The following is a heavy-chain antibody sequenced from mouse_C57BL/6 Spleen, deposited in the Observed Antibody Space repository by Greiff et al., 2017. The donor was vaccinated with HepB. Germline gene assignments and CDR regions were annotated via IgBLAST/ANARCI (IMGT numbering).Heavy chain of an antibody. Sequence: VQLQQSGAELVKPGASVKMSCKASGYTFTSYWITWVKQRPGQGLEWIGDIYPGSGSTNYNEKFKSKATLTVDTSSSTAYMQLSSLTSEDSAVYYCARGPSHYCGSSPFSYWGPGTLVTVSA. CDR2: IYPGSGST. CDR3: ARGPSHYCGSSPFSY. V-gene: IGHV1-55*01. J-gene: IGHJ3*01. CDR1: GYTFTSYW. D-gene: IGHD1-1*01.